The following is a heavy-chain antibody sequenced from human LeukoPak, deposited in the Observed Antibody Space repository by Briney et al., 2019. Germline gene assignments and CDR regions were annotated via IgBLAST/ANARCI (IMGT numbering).Heavy chain of an antibody. CDR2: ISSSGSTI. D-gene: IGHD6-13*01. J-gene: IGHJ4*02. Sequence: GGSLRLSCAASGFTFSSYEMIWVRQAPGKGLECVSYISSSGSTIYYADSVKGRFTISRDNAKNSLYLQMNSLRAEDTAVYYCARETLAFDYWGQGTPVTVSS. CDR1: GFTFSSYE. V-gene: IGHV3-48*03. CDR3: ARETLAFDY.